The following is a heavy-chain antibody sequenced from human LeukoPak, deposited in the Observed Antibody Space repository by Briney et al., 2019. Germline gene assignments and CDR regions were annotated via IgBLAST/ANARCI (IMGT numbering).Heavy chain of an antibody. CDR1: GFTFSSYW. Sequence: GGSLRLSCAASGFTFSSYWMSWVRQAPGKGLEWVANIKQDGSEKYYVDSVKGRFTISRDNAKNSLYLQMNSLRAEDTAVYYCARTSVVPAAITDCFDNWDQGTLVTVSS. CDR2: IKQDGSEK. J-gene: IGHJ4*02. CDR3: ARTSVVPAAITDCFDN. V-gene: IGHV3-7*01. D-gene: IGHD2-2*01.